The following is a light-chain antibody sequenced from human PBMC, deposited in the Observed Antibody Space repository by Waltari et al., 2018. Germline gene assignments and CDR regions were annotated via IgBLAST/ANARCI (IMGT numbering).Light chain of an antibody. CDR1: QSISKC. CDR2: KAS. CDR3: QQYNSYSLLS. V-gene: IGKV1-5*03. J-gene: IGKJ4*01. Sequence: DIQMTQSPSTLSASVGDRLILSCRASQSISKCLAWYQQKPGKAPKLLIYKASTLESGVPSRFSGSGSGTEVTLTISSLQPEDFATYYCQQYNSYSLLSFGGGTKVEIK.